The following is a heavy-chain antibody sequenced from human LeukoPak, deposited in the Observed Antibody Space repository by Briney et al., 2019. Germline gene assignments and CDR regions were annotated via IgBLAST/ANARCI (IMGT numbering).Heavy chain of an antibody. D-gene: IGHD1-1*01. V-gene: IGHV3-23*01. CDR2: ITGSGTTT. J-gene: IGHJ4*02. CDR1: GIAFRNYA. Sequence: GGSLRLSCVASGIAFRNYAMTWVRQAPGKGLEWVSSITGSGTTTRYADSVKGRFTISRDNSVDTLYLQMNSLSAEDTAVYYCARRPGLERYHFDYWGQGTLVTVSS. CDR3: ARRPGLERYHFDY.